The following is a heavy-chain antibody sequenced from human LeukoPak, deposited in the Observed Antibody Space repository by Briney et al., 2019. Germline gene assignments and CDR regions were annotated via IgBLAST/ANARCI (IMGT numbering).Heavy chain of an antibody. Sequence: NPSETLSLTCTVSGYSISSNYYWDWIRQPPGKGLEWIGSIYHSGSTYYNPSLKSRVTMSVDTSKNQFSLKLSSVTAADTAVYYCARDLLIGMIVVVGFDPWGQGTLVTVSS. CDR1: GYSISSNYY. CDR2: IYHSGST. D-gene: IGHD3-22*01. J-gene: IGHJ5*02. V-gene: IGHV4-38-2*02. CDR3: ARDLLIGMIVVVGFDP.